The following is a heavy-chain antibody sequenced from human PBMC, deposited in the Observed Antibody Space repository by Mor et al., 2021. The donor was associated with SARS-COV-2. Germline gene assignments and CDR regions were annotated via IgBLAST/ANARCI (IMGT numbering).Heavy chain of an antibody. CDR2: IGSNGYDV. Sequence: VRQAPGKGLEWVSSIGSNGYDVFYADSVKGRFTISRDNAKNSLFLQLDSLRAEDTAIYYCSRDRPFQDFDLWGQGTLVTVSS. V-gene: IGHV3-21*01. J-gene: IGHJ4*02. CDR3: SRDRPFQDFDL.